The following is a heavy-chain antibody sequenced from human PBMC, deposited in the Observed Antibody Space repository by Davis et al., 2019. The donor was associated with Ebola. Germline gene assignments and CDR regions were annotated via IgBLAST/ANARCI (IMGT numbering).Heavy chain of an antibody. V-gene: IGHV4-61*02. CDR2: VYTSGYT. Sequence: LRLSCSVSGGSIRDGYYYWAWIRQPPGKGLEWIGRVYTSGYTDYNPSLKSRVTMSVDTSKNQFSLKLTSVTAADTALYYCARTKDGYNVFDYWGQGILVTVSS. D-gene: IGHD5-24*01. J-gene: IGHJ4*02. CDR3: ARTKDGYNVFDY. CDR1: GGSIRDGYYY.